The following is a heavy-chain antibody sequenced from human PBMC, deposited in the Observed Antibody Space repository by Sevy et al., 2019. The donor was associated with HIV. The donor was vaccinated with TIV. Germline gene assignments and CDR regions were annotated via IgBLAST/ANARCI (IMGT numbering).Heavy chain of an antibody. V-gene: IGHV1-2*04. CDR3: AREGDYYDSSGSYYFDY. J-gene: IGHJ4*02. D-gene: IGHD3-22*01. Sequence: ASVKVSCKASGYTFTGYYMHWVRQAPGQGLEWMGWINPNSGGTNYAQKFQGWVTMTRDTSISTAYMELSRLRSDDTAVYYCAREGDYYDSSGSYYFDYWGQGTLVTVSS. CDR2: INPNSGGT. CDR1: GYTFTGYY.